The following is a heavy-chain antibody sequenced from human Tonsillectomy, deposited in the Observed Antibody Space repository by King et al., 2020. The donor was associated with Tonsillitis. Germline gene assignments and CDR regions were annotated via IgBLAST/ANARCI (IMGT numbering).Heavy chain of an antibody. CDR2: ISYDGSDK. V-gene: IGHV3-30*18. Sequence: VQLVESGGGGVQPGTSLILSCAASGFTFSSYGIHWVRQAPGKGLEWVAVISYDGSDKYYADPVKGRFTISRDNSKNTVDLQTNSRRAEDTAVYYCAKAFRWDLLPPSPDAFDIWGQGTMVTVSS. CDR1: GFTFSSYG. D-gene: IGHD1-26*01. CDR3: AKAFRWDLLPPSPDAFDI. J-gene: IGHJ3*02.